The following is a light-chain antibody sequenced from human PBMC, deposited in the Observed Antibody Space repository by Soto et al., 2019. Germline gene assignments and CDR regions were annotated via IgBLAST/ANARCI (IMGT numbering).Light chain of an antibody. V-gene: IGKV1-12*01. J-gene: IGKJ1*01. Sequence: DIQMTQSPSSVSASVGDRVTISCRASQDIRSRLDWYQQKPGKAPELLIYAASTLQSGVPSRFSGSGSGTDFTLTISSLQPDDFATCYCQQGNSFPWTFGQGTKVELK. CDR2: AAS. CDR3: QQGNSFPWT. CDR1: QDIRSR.